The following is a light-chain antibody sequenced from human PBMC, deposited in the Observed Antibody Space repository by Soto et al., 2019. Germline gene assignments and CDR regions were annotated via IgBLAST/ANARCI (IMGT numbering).Light chain of an antibody. CDR1: SSDVGGYNY. Sequence: QSVLTQPRSVSGSPGQSVTISCTGTSSDVGGYNYVSWYQQHPGKAPKLVIYDVSQRPSGVPDRFSGSKSGNTASLTISGLQADDEADYYCCSYAGSYIFVFGTGTKVTVL. CDR2: DVS. J-gene: IGLJ1*01. CDR3: CSYAGSYIFV. V-gene: IGLV2-11*01.